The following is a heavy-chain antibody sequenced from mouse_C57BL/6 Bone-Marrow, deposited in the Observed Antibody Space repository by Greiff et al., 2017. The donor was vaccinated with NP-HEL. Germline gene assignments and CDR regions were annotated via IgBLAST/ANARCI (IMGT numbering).Heavy chain of an antibody. Sequence: VQLVESGAELAKPGASVKMSCKASGYTFTSYWMHWVKQRPGQGLEWIGYINPSSGNTKYNQKFTDKATLTADKSSSTAYMQLSSLTYEDSAVYYCARYRASTRTRAMDYWGQGTSVTVSS. V-gene: IGHV1-7*01. CDR1: GYTFTSYW. CDR2: INPSSGNT. CDR3: ARYRASTRTRAMDY. D-gene: IGHD4-1*02. J-gene: IGHJ4*01.